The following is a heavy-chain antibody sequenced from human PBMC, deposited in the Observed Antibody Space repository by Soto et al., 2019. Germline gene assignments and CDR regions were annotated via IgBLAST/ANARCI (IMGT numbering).Heavy chain of an antibody. CDR3: VTRCSYVHS. CDR2: INPNSGGT. Sequence: ASVKVSCKASGYTFTGYYLHWVRQAPGQGLEWMGWINPNSGGTNYAPKFQGRVTMTRDTSISTAYMELSSLTSDDTAVFYCVTRCSYVHSWGQGTLVTVSS. J-gene: IGHJ4*02. CDR1: GYTFTGYY. D-gene: IGHD5-18*01. V-gene: IGHV1-2*02.